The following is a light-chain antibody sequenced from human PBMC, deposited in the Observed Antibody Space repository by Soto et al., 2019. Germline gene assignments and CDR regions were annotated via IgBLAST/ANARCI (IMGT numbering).Light chain of an antibody. J-gene: IGKJ3*01. CDR3: QQYFSTPLT. CDR1: QNVLHSSNKKNY. V-gene: IGKV4-1*01. CDR2: WAS. Sequence: DFVMTQSPDSLAVSLGERATINCKSSQNVLHSSNKKNYLAWYQQKPGQPPKLVIYWASTRKSGVPDRFSGSGSGTDFPLTISSVQAEDVAVYYCQQYFSTPLTFGPGTRVDI.